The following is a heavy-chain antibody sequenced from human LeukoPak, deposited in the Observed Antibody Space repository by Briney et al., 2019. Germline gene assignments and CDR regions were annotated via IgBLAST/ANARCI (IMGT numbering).Heavy chain of an antibody. V-gene: IGHV3-15*01. D-gene: IGHD3-16*02. CDR3: TTDRNYDYVWRSYRYKFGPDY. Sequence: PGGSLRLSCAASGFTFSNAWMNWVRQAPGKGLEWVGRIKSKTDGGTTDYAAPVKGRFTISRDDSKNTLYLQMNSLKTEDTAVYYCTTDRNYDYVWRSYRYKFGPDYWGQGTLVTVSS. J-gene: IGHJ4*02. CDR2: IKSKTDGGTT. CDR1: GFTFSNAW.